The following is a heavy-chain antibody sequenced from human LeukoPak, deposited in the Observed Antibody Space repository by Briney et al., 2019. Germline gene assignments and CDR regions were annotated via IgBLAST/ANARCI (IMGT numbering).Heavy chain of an antibody. D-gene: IGHD3-22*01. V-gene: IGHV4-38-2*02. Sequence: SETLSLTCTVSGYSISSGYYWGWIRQPPGKGLEWIGSIYHSGSTYYNPSLKSRVTISVDTSKNQFSLKLSSVTAADTAVYYCARVSSGYYYDSSGYAFDIWGQGTMVTVSS. CDR1: GYSISSGYY. CDR3: ARVSSGYYYDSSGYAFDI. J-gene: IGHJ3*02. CDR2: IYHSGST.